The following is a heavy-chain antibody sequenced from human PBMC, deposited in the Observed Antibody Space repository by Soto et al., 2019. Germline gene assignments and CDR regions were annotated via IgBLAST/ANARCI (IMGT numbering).Heavy chain of an antibody. CDR1: GGSIYTYS. CDR3: ATIVGANDY. J-gene: IGHJ4*02. Sequence: SETLSLTCPVSGGSIYTYSWTWLRQPAGKGLEWIGHIYSSGSANYNPSLKSRVSMSVDTSKNQFSLKLNSVTAADTAVYYCATIVGANDYWGQGALVTVSS. V-gene: IGHV4-4*07. D-gene: IGHD1-26*01. CDR2: IYSSGSA.